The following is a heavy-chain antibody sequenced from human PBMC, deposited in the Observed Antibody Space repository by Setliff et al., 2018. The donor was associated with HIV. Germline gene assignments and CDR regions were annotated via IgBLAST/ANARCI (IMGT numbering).Heavy chain of an antibody. CDR2: IRHNGNTA. CDR3: ASFFGDYGY. J-gene: IGHJ4*01. CDR1: GFRFETFG. D-gene: IGHD3-10*01. Sequence: GGSLRLSCAASGFRFETFGMYWVRQAPGKGLEWVAFIRHNGNTAYYGDSVKGRFIMSRDNSENTVSLEMNNLRVEDTAVYYCASFFGDYGYWGHGTQVTVSS. V-gene: IGHV3-30*02.